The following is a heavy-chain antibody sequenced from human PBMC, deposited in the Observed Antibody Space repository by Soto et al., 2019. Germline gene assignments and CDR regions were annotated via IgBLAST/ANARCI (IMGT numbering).Heavy chain of an antibody. CDR3: AREQWLDTYNWSDA. J-gene: IGHJ5*02. CDR2: IYYSGST. CDR1: VGSISSYY. Sequence: SETLSLTCTVSVGSISSYYWSLIRQPPGKGLEWIGYIYYSGSTNYNPSPKSRVTISVDTSKNQFSLKLSSVTAADTAVYYCAREQWLDTYNWSDAWGQGTLVTVSS. V-gene: IGHV4-59*01. D-gene: IGHD6-19*01.